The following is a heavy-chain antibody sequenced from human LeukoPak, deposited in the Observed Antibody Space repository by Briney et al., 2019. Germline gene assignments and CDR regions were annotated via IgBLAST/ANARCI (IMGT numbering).Heavy chain of an antibody. CDR2: IYYSGST. CDR1: GGSISSYY. CDR3: ARAKLIVDTAMVSHFDY. V-gene: IGHV4-59*01. J-gene: IGHJ4*02. Sequence: PSETLSLTCTVSGGSISSYYWSWIRQPPGKGLEWIGYIYYSGSTNYNPSLKSRVTISVETSKNEFSLKLRSVTAADTAVYYCARAKLIVDTAMVSHFDYWGQGTLVTVSS. D-gene: IGHD5-18*01.